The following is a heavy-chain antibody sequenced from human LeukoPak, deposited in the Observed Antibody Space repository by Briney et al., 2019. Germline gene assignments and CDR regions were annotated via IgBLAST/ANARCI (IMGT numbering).Heavy chain of an antibody. Sequence: GGSLRLSCAASGFTFSDYYMSWIRQAPGKGLEWVATIKEDGSDKHYVDSARGRFTISRDNAKNSLYLQMNALRADDTAVYYCATWGSIFGVTFFDFWGQGTLVTVSS. CDR3: ATWGSIFGVTFFDF. V-gene: IGHV3-7*01. D-gene: IGHD3-3*01. CDR2: IKEDGSDK. CDR1: GFTFSDYY. J-gene: IGHJ4*02.